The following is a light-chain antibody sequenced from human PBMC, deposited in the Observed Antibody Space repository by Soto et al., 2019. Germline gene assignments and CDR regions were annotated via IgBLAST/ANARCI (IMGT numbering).Light chain of an antibody. J-gene: IGLJ1*01. CDR1: SSDVGGYNY. Sequence: QSVLTQPASVSGSPGQSITISCTGTSSDVGGYNYVSWYQQHPGKAPKLMIYDVSNRPSGVSNRFSGSNSGNTASLTISGLQAEDEADYYCSSYTSSSPFYVFGTGTKVTVL. V-gene: IGLV2-14*01. CDR3: SSYTSSSPFYV. CDR2: DVS.